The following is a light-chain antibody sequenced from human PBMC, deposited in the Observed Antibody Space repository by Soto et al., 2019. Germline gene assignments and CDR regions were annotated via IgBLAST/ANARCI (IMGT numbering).Light chain of an antibody. CDR3: SSYAGSNIVV. V-gene: IGLV2-8*01. Sequence: QSALTQPPSASGSPGQSVTISCTGTSSDVGGYNFVSWYPHHPGKAPKLMIYEVSERPSGVPDRFSGSKSGNTASLTVSGLQAEDEADYYCSSYAGSNIVVFGGGTKVTVL. CDR1: SSDVGGYNF. J-gene: IGLJ2*01. CDR2: EVS.